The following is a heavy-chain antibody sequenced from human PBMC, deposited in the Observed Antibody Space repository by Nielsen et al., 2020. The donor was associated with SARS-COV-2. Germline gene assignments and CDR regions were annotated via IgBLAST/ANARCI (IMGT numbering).Heavy chain of an antibody. J-gene: IGHJ6*02. D-gene: IGHD5-18*01. CDR3: ASGGYSYGYRYGMDV. V-gene: IGHV4-31*03. CDR1: GGSISSGGYY. Sequence: SETLSLTCTVSGGSISSGGYYWSWIRQHPGKGLEWIGYIYYSGSTYYNPSLKSRVTISVDTSKNQFSLKLSSVTAADTAVYYCASGGYSYGYRYGMDVWGQGTTATVSS. CDR2: IYYSGST.